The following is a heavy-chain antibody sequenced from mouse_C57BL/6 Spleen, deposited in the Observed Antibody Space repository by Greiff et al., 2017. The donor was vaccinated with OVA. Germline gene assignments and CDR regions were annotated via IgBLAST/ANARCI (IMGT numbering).Heavy chain of an antibody. CDR2: IDPSDSYT. CDR1: GYTFTSYW. J-gene: IGHJ2*01. Sequence: QVQLQQPGAELVRPGTSVKLSCKASGYTFTSYWMHWVKQRPGQGLEWIGVIDPSDSYTNYNQKFKGKATLTVDTSSSTAYMQLSSLTSEDSAVYDCAREGGDMRPGDDWGKGTTLTVSS. D-gene: IGHD3-3*01. CDR3: AREGGDMRPGDD. V-gene: IGHV1-59*01.